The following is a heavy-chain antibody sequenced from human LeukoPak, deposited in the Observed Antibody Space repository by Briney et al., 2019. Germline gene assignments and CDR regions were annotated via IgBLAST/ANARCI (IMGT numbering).Heavy chain of an antibody. J-gene: IGHJ5*02. CDR1: GFSVSKNY. V-gene: IGHV3-66*02. CDR2: IYSDGTT. Sequence: GGSLRLSCAASGFSVSKNYMSWVRQAPGKGLEWVSIIYSDGTTYYADSVKGRFTISRDNSENTLDLQMNSLRGEDTAVYYCARGMVATGSSGQGTLVTVSS. CDR3: ARGMVATGS. D-gene: IGHD5-12*01.